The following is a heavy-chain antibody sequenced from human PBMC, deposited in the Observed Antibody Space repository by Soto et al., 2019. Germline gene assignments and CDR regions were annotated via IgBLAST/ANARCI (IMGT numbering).Heavy chain of an antibody. D-gene: IGHD3-3*01. CDR1: GFTFSSYE. V-gene: IGHV3-48*03. J-gene: IGHJ6*02. CDR2: ISSSGSTI. CDR3: ARDAVASDFWSGYSYYYYYYGMDV. Sequence: GGSLRLSCAASGFTFSSYEMNWVRQAPGKGLEWVSYISSSGSTIYYADSVKGRFTISRDNAKNSLYLQMNSLRAEDTAVYYCARDAVASDFWSGYSYYYYYYGMDVWGQGTTVTVPS.